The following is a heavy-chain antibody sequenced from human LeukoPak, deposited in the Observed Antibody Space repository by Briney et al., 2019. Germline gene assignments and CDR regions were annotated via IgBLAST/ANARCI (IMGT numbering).Heavy chain of an antibody. Sequence: GGTLRLSCAASGFTFSSYGMSWVRRAPGKGLEWVSAISGSGGSTYYADSVKGRFTISRDNSKNTLYLQMNSLRAEDTALYYCAKATLRTTVVKGVLDYWGQGTLVTVSS. CDR3: AKATLRTTVVKGVLDY. V-gene: IGHV3-23*01. D-gene: IGHD4-23*01. J-gene: IGHJ4*02. CDR1: GFTFSSYG. CDR2: ISGSGGST.